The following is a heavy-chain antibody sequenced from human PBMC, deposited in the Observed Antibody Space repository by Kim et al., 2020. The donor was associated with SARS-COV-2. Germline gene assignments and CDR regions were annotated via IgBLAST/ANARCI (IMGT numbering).Heavy chain of an antibody. CDR1: GGSFSGYY. V-gene: IGHV4-34*01. Sequence: SETLSLTCAVYGGSFSGYYWSWIRQPPGKGLEWIGEINHSGSTNYNPSLKSRVTISVDTSKNQFSLKLSSVTAADTAVYYCARGLVVVPAAPHYYGMDVWGQGTTVTVSS. CDR2: INHSGST. CDR3: ARGLVVVPAAPHYYGMDV. D-gene: IGHD2-2*01. J-gene: IGHJ6*02.